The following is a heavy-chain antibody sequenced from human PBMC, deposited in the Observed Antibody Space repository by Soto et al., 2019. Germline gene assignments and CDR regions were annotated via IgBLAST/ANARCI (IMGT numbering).Heavy chain of an antibody. CDR2: IKQDGSEK. Sequence: EVQLVESGGGLVQPGGSLRLSCAASGFTFSSYWMSWVRKAPGKGLEWVANIKQDGSEKYYVDSVKGRFTISRDNAKNSLYLQMNSLRAEDTAVYYCAREGGLGSGYELDYWGQGTLVTVSS. D-gene: IGHD5-12*01. J-gene: IGHJ4*02. V-gene: IGHV3-7*05. CDR3: AREGGLGSGYELDY. CDR1: GFTFSSYW.